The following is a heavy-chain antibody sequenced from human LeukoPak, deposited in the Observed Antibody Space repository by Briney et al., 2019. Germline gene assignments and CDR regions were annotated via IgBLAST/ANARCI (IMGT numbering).Heavy chain of an antibody. CDR3: ASGYSGYALDAFDI. Sequence: AXXKVSCKASGYTFTGYYMHWVRQAPGQGLEWMGRINPNSGGTNYAQKFQGRVTMTRDTSISTAYMELSRLRSDDTAVYYCASGYSGYALDAFDIWGQGTMVTVSS. D-gene: IGHD5-12*01. CDR1: GYTFTGYY. V-gene: IGHV1-2*06. CDR2: INPNSGGT. J-gene: IGHJ3*02.